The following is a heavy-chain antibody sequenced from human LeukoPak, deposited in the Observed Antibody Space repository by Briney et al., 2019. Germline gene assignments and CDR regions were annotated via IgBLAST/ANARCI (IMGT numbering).Heavy chain of an antibody. D-gene: IGHD2/OR15-2a*01. CDR3: VRYTSTLSDYMDV. Sequence: GGSLRLSCAASGFTFSRYWMSWVRQAPGKGLEWVANIKQDGSEKYYVDSVKGRFTISRDNAKNSLYLQMNSLRAEDTAVYYCVRYTSTLSDYMDVWGKGTTVTVSS. CDR1: GFTFSRYW. J-gene: IGHJ6*03. V-gene: IGHV3-7*01. CDR2: IKQDGSEK.